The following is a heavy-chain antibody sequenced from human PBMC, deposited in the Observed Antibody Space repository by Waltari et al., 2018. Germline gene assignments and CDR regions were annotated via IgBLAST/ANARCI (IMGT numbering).Heavy chain of an antibody. J-gene: IGHJ3*02. CDR2: MNPNSGNT. Sequence: VQLVESGGGLVQPGRSLRLSCTDSGFTFGDYAMNWFRQAPGKGLEWMGWMNPNSGNTGYAQKFQGRVTITRNTSISTAYMELSSLRSEDTAVYYCARGDADAFDIWGQGTMVTVSS. CDR1: GFTFGDYA. V-gene: IGHV1-8*01. CDR3: ARGDADAFDI.